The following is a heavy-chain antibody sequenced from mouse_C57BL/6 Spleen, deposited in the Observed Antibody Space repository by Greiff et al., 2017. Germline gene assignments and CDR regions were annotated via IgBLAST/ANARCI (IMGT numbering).Heavy chain of an antibody. D-gene: IGHD6-1*01. CDR2: INPNNGGT. CDR3: ARPLEYFDV. Sequence: EVQLQQSGPELVKPGASVKISCKASGYTFTDYYMNWVKQSHGKSLEWIGDINPNNGGTSYNQKFKGKATLTVDKSSSTAYMELRSLTSEDSAVYYCARPLEYFDVWGTGTTVTVSS. V-gene: IGHV1-26*01. CDR1: GYTFTDYY. J-gene: IGHJ1*03.